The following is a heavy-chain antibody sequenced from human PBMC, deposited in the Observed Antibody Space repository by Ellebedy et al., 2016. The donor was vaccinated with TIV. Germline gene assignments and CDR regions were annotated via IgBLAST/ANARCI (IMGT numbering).Heavy chain of an antibody. V-gene: IGHV4-4*02. D-gene: IGHD5-18*01. Sequence: MPSETLSLTCAVSGGSISSSNWWSWVRQPPGKGLEWSGEIYHSGNTNYNPSLKSRVTISVDKSKNQFSLKLNSVTAADTAVYYCAREGENTVMALDYWGQGTTVTVSS. CDR3: AREGENTVMALDY. J-gene: IGHJ4*03. CDR2: IYHSGNT. CDR1: GGSISSSNW.